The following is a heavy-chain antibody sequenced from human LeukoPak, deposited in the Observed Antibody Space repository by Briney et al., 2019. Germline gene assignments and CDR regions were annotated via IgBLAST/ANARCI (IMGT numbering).Heavy chain of an antibody. V-gene: IGHV3-11*06. CDR2: ISSSSSYT. Sequence: GGPLRLSCAASGFTFSDYYMSWIRQAPGKGLEWVSYISSSSSYTNCADSVKGRFTISRDNAKNSLYLQMNSLRAEDTAVYYCARDRPNDITMVRDYYFDYWGQGTLVTVSS. CDR3: ARDRPNDITMVRDYYFDY. J-gene: IGHJ4*02. CDR1: GFTFSDYY. D-gene: IGHD3-10*01.